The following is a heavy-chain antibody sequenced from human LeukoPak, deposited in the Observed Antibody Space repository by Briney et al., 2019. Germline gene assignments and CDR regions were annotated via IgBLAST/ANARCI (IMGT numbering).Heavy chain of an antibody. D-gene: IGHD6-6*01. Sequence: GSLRLSCAASGFTFSNYAMTWVRQAPGKGLEWIGEINHSGSTNYNPSLKSRVTISVDTSKNQFSLKLSSVTAADTAVYYCARGWRVAARHYYYYYMDVWGKGTTVTVSS. CDR3: ARGWRVAARHYYYYYMDV. V-gene: IGHV4-34*01. CDR2: INHSGST. J-gene: IGHJ6*03. CDR1: GFTFSNYA.